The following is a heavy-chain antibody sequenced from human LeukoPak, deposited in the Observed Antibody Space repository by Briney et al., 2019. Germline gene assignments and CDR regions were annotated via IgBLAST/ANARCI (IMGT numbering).Heavy chain of an antibody. J-gene: IGHJ4*02. V-gene: IGHV3-74*01. CDR2: INTDGNIT. D-gene: IGHD2-15*01. Sequence: GSLRLSCAASGFTFSNYWMHWVRQVPGKGPVWVSRINTDGNITTYADSVKGRFSISRDNAKNALYLQMNSLRAEDTAVFYCARELSGSISRHFDYWGQGTLVTVSS. CDR1: GFTFSNYW. CDR3: ARELSGSISRHFDY.